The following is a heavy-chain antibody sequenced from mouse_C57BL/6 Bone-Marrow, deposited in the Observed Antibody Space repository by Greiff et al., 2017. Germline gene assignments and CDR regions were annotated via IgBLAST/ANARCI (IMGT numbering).Heavy chain of an antibody. Sequence: QVQLQQSGAELVRPGTSVKVSCKASGYAFTNYLIEWVKQRPGQGLEWIGVINPGSGGTNYNEKFKGKATLTADKSSSTAYMQLSSLTSEASAVYFCARSKNWDSWFAYCGQGTLVTVSA. D-gene: IGHD4-1*01. CDR3: ARSKNWDSWFAY. V-gene: IGHV1-54*01. CDR1: GYAFTNYL. J-gene: IGHJ3*01. CDR2: INPGSGGT.